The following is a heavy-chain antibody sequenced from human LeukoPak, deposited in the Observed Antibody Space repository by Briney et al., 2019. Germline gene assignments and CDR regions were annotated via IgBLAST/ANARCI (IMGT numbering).Heavy chain of an antibody. J-gene: IGHJ4*02. CDR2: IRPNNDGI. CDR1: GYTLTDHH. D-gene: IGHD6-25*01. V-gene: IGHV1-2*02. CDR3: ARDPVDGYSHYDF. Sequence: GASVKVSCKASGYTLTDHHLIWVRQAPGQGLEWMGWIRPNNDGIRYAQEFQGRVTMTRDTSIRTAYMELTSLTSDDTAIYYCARDPVDGYSHYDFWGQGTLVTVSS.